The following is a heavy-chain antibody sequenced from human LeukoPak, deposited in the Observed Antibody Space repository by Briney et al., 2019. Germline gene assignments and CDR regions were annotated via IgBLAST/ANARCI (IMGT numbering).Heavy chain of an antibody. J-gene: IGHJ6*02. V-gene: IGHV3-48*03. CDR1: GFTFSSYE. CDR2: ISSSGSTI. Sequence: GGSLRLSCAASGFTFSSYEMNWVRQAPGKGLEWVSYISSSGSTIYYADSVKGRFTISRDNAKNSLYMRMSSLRAEDTAVYYSERAPDFGDFYYYGMDVWGQGTTVTVSS. D-gene: IGHD3-3*01. CDR3: ERAPDFGDFYYYGMDV.